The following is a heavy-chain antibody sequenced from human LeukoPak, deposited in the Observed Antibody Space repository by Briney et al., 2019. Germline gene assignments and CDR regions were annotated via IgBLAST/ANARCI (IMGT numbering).Heavy chain of an antibody. CDR3: ARDEFI. CDR2: VNHAGSEK. Sequence: GGSLRLSCAPSGFTLSSHRMIGPGHAPGNGLEWVANVNHAGSEKYYGDSVKGRFTISRDNAKTSLYLEMNSLRAEDTAVYYCARDEFIWGRGTMVTVSS. V-gene: IGHV3-7*01. J-gene: IGHJ3*02. CDR1: GFTLSSHR.